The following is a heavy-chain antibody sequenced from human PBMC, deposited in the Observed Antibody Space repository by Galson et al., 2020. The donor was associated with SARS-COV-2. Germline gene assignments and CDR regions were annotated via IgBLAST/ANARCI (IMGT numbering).Heavy chain of an antibody. CDR2: IIPIFGTA. J-gene: IGHJ3*02. D-gene: IGHD6-13*01. CDR1: GGTFSSYA. Sequence: SVKVSCKASGGTFSSYAISWVRQAPGQGLEWMGRIIPIFGTANYAQKFQGRVTITADESTSTAYMELSSLRSEDTAVYYCARGEQQLESDDAFDIWGQGTMVTVSS. CDR3: ARGEQQLESDDAFDI. V-gene: IGHV1-69*13.